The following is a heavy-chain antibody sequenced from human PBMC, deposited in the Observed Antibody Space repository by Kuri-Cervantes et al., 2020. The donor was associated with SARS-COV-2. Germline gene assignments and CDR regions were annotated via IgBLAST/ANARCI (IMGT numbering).Heavy chain of an antibody. CDR3: ARGVSSSSPLTSYYMDV. V-gene: IGHV4-38-2*01. Sequence: GSLRLSCAVSGYSISSGYYWGWIRQPPGKGLEWIGSIYHSGSTYYNPSLKSRVTISVDTSKNQFSLKLSSVTAADTAVYYRARGVSSSSPLTSYYMDVWGKGTTVTVSS. J-gene: IGHJ6*03. D-gene: IGHD6-6*01. CDR1: GYSISSGYY. CDR2: IYHSGST.